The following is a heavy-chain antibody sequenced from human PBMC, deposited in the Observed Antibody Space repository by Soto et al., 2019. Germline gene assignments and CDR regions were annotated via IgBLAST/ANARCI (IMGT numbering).Heavy chain of an antibody. D-gene: IGHD3-22*01. CDR2: ISAYNGNT. CDR1: GYTFTSYG. J-gene: IGHJ4*02. Sequence: QVQLVQSGAEVKKPGASVKVSCKASGYTFTSYGISWVRQAPGQGLEWMGWISAYNGNTNNAQKLQGRVTMTTETSTSTGYMELRSSRSDDTAVYCGARDLHYDRRRSDYWGQGTLVTVSS. V-gene: IGHV1-18*01. CDR3: ARDLHYDRRRSDY.